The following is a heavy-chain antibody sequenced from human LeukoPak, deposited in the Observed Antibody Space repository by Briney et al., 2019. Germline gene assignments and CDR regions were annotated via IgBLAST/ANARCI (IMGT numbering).Heavy chain of an antibody. CDR3: ARDPSNTSGRYTYFDY. V-gene: IGHV1-3*01. CDR2: ISAGNGNT. Sequence: ASVKVSCKASGYTFTSYAIHWVRQAPGQRLEWMGWISAGNGNTKYSQNFQGRVTMTTDTSTSTAYMELRSLRFDDTAVYYCARDPSNTSGRYTYFDYWGQGTLVTVSS. CDR1: GYTFTSYA. J-gene: IGHJ4*02. D-gene: IGHD3-16*02.